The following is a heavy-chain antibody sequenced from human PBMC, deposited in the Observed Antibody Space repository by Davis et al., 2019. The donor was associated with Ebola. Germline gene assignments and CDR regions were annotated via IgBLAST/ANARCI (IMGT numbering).Heavy chain of an antibody. V-gene: IGHV3-13*01. Sequence: GESLKISCAASGFTSSSYDMHWVRQATGKGLEWVSAIGTAGDTYYPGSVKGRFTISRENAKNSLYLQMNSLRAEDTAVYYCANCPYNWKLGYFQHWGQGTLVTVSS. CDR3: ANCPYNWKLGYFQH. D-gene: IGHD1-20*01. J-gene: IGHJ1*01. CDR2: IGTAGDT. CDR1: GFTSSSYD.